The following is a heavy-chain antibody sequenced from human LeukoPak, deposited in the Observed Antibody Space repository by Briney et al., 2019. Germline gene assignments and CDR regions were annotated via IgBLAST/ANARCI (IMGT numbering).Heavy chain of an antibody. CDR2: ISSSSSYI. D-gene: IGHD1-26*01. Sequence: GSLRLSCAASGFTFSSYSMNWVRQAPGKGLEWVSSISSSSSYIYYADSVKGRFTISRDNAKNSLYLQMNSLRAEDTAVYYCARVAWELLQEIDAFDIWGQGTMVTVSS. V-gene: IGHV3-21*01. CDR3: ARVAWELLQEIDAFDI. J-gene: IGHJ3*02. CDR1: GFTFSSYS.